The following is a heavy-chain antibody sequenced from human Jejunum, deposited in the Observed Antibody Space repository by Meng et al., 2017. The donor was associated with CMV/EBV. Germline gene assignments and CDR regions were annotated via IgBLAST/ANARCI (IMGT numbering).Heavy chain of an antibody. V-gene: IGHV4-39*07. Sequence: GVSIYSSANYWGWIRQSPGKGLEWIGSIHYSGNTYYNPSLNSRVSILEDTSKNQFSLRLTSVTDADTAVYYCARVGLERRRPRFDYWGRGTLVTVSS. D-gene: IGHD1-1*01. CDR2: IHYSGNT. J-gene: IGHJ4*02. CDR1: GVSIYSSANY. CDR3: ARVGLERRRPRFDY.